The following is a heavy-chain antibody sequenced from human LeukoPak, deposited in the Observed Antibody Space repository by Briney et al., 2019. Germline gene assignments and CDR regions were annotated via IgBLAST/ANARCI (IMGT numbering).Heavy chain of an antibody. CDR2: IKQDGSEI. D-gene: IGHD3-3*01. CDR3: ARAGNYNFWSGYRGTDY. J-gene: IGHJ4*02. Sequence: GGSLRLSCAGSRFTFSSYWMTWARRAPGKGLEWVANIKQDGSEIYYVASVNGRFTISRDNAKNSVYLQMNSLRVEDTAVYYCARAGNYNFWSGYRGTDYWGQGTLVTVSS. V-gene: IGHV3-7*01. CDR1: RFTFSSYW.